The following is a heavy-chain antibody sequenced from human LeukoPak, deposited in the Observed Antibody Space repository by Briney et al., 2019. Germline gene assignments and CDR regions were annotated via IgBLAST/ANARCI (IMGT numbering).Heavy chain of an antibody. Sequence: GRSLRLSCAASGFTFDDYAMHWVRQAPGKGLEWVSGISWNSGSIGYADSVKGRFTISRDNAKNSLYLQMNSLRAEDTAVYYCARSSSTRWYYFDYWGQGTLVTVSS. CDR2: ISWNSGSI. CDR1: GFTFDDYA. D-gene: IGHD2-2*01. J-gene: IGHJ4*02. V-gene: IGHV3-9*01. CDR3: ARSSSTRWYYFDY.